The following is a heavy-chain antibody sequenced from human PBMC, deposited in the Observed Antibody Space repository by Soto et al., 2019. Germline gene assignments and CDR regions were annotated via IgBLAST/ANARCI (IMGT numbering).Heavy chain of an antibody. CDR2: IYSSGGT. Sequence: PSETLSLTCTVSGGSISSGDYYWTWIRQPPGKGLEWIGYIYSSGGTYYHPSLKSRVTISVDTSESQFSLKLSSVTAADTAVYFCARAPPFPRAQKWFDPGGQGTLVTVSS. V-gene: IGHV4-30-4*01. CDR3: ARAPPFPRAQKWFDP. CDR1: GGSISSGDYY. J-gene: IGHJ5*02.